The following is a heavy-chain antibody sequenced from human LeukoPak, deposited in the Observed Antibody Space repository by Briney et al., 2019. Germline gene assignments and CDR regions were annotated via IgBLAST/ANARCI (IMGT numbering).Heavy chain of an antibody. J-gene: IGHJ4*02. CDR3: ATSGWYLLPGVY. CDR1: GDSISSTNYY. CDR2: IYYSGST. V-gene: IGHV4-39*01. D-gene: IGHD6-19*01. Sequence: PSETLSLTCTVSGDSISSTNYYWGWIRQPPGKGLEWIGSIYYSGSTYYNPSLESRVTISVDTSKNQFSLKLSSVTAADTAVYHCATSGWYLLPGVYWGQGTLVTVSS.